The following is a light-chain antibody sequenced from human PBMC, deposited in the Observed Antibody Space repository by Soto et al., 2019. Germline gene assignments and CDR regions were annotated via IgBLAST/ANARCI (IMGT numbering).Light chain of an antibody. Sequence: QSALTQPPSASGSPGQSVTISCTGTSSDVGAYNYVSGYQQYPGKAPKLMIYGVSKRPSGVPDRFSGSKSGKTASLTVSGLQPEDEADYYCTSYAGSNIWVFGGGTKLTVL. CDR1: SSDVGAYNY. V-gene: IGLV2-8*01. CDR2: GVS. CDR3: TSYAGSNIWV. J-gene: IGLJ3*02.